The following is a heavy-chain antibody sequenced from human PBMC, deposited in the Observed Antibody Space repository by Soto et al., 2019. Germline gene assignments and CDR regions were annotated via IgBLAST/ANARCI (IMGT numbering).Heavy chain of an antibody. Sequence: EVQLVESGGGLVQPGGSLRLSCAASGFTFSSYWMSWVRQAPGKGLEWVANIKQDGSEKYYVDSVKGRFTISRDNAKNPLYLQMNSRRADDTAVYYCAGGSGGRSHHYYYGMDVWGQGTTVTVSS. D-gene: IGHD2-15*01. J-gene: IGHJ6*02. CDR2: IKQDGSEK. CDR3: AGGSGGRSHHYYYGMDV. V-gene: IGHV3-7*04. CDR1: GFTFSSYW.